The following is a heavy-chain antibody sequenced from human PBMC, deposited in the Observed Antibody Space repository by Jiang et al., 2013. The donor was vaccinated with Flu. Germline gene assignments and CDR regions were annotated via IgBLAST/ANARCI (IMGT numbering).Heavy chain of an antibody. D-gene: IGHD3-3*01. CDR2: ISYDGSNK. V-gene: IGHV3-30*18. CDR3: AKDLRRDFWSGYGRP. Sequence: VISYDGSNKYYADSVKGRFTISRDNSKNTLYLQMNSLRAEDTAVYYCAKDLRRDFWSGYGRPWGQGTLVTVSS. J-gene: IGHJ4*02.